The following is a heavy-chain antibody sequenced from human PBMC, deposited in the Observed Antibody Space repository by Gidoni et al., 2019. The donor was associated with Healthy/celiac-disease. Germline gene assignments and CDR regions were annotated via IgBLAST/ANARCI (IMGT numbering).Heavy chain of an antibody. Sequence: QVQLQESGPGLVKPSQTLSLTCTVSGGSISSGSYYWSWIRQPAGKGLEWIGRIYTSGSTNYNPSLKSRVTISVDTSKNQFSLKLSSVTAADTAVYYCSAAMIVVNFDYWGQGTLVTVSS. D-gene: IGHD3-22*01. CDR3: SAAMIVVNFDY. CDR2: IYTSGST. V-gene: IGHV4-61*02. CDR1: GGSISSGSYY. J-gene: IGHJ4*02.